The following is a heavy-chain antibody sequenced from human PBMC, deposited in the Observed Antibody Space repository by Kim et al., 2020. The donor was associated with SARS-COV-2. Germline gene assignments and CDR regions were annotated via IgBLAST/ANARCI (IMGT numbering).Heavy chain of an antibody. Sequence: GGSLRLSCAASGFTFSSYWMSWVRQAPGKGLEWVANIKQDGSEKYYVDSVKGRFTISRDNAKNSLYLQMNSLRAEDTAVYYCARLSRGRPMITFGEPSYYYYGMDVWGRGTTVTVSS. CDR3: ARLSRGRPMITFGEPSYYYYGMDV. CDR1: GFTFSSYW. V-gene: IGHV3-7*01. CDR2: IKQDGSEK. J-gene: IGHJ6*02. D-gene: IGHD3-16*01.